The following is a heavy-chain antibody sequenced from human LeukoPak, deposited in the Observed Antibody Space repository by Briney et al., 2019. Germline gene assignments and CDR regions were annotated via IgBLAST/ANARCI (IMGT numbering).Heavy chain of an antibody. CDR3: ASGINYSDYPYYYGMDV. CDR2: IYYSGST. V-gene: IGHV4-59*01. CDR1: GGSISSYY. D-gene: IGHD4-11*01. J-gene: IGHJ6*02. Sequence: SETLSLTCTVSGGSISSYYWSWIRQPPGKGLEWIGYIYYSGSTNYNPSLKSRVTISVDTSKNQFSLKLSSVTAADTAVYYCASGINYSDYPYYYGMDVWGQGTTVTVSS.